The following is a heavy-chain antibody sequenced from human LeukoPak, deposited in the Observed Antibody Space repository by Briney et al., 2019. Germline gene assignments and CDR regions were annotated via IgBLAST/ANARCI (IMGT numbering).Heavy chain of an antibody. V-gene: IGHV4-34*01. D-gene: IGHD3-10*01. CDR3: ARGRQWRITPNWFDP. CDR2: INHSGST. J-gene: IGHJ5*02. CDR1: GFTFSSSA. Sequence: TGGSLRLSCAASGFTFSSSAMSWVRQAPGKGLEWIGEINHSGSTNYNPSLKSRVTISVDTSKNQFSLKLSSVTAADTAVYYCARGRQWRITPNWFDPWGQGTLVTVSS.